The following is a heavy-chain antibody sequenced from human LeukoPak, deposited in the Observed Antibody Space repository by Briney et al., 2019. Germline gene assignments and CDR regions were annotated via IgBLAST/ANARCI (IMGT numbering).Heavy chain of an antibody. Sequence: ASVKVSCKASGYTFTSYDINWVRQATGQGLEWMGWMNPNSGNTGYAQKFQGRVTMTRNTSIRTAYMELRSLRSEDTAVYYCARGVGKHDTIDYWGQGTLVTVSS. CDR3: ARGVGKHDTIDY. CDR2: MNPNSGNT. CDR1: GYTFTSYD. D-gene: IGHD3-9*01. J-gene: IGHJ4*02. V-gene: IGHV1-8*01.